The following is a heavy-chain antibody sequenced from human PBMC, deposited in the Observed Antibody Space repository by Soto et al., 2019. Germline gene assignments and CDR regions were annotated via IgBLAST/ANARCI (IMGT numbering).Heavy chain of an antibody. V-gene: IGHV1-69*08. D-gene: IGHD3-10*01. CDR1: GGTFSSYT. CDR2: IIPILGIA. Sequence: QVQLVQSGAEVKKPGSSVKVSCKASGGTFSSYTISWVRQAPGQGLEWMGRIIPILGIANYAQKFQGRVTITADESTSTAYMELSSLRSEDTAVYYCAREGKDYGSAPGWFDPWGQGTLVTVSS. J-gene: IGHJ5*02. CDR3: AREGKDYGSAPGWFDP.